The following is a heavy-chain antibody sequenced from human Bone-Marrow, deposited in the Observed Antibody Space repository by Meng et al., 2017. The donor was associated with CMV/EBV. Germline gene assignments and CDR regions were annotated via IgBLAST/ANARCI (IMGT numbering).Heavy chain of an antibody. V-gene: IGHV3-23*01. CDR3: AKDRLYSSSSDY. CDR1: GFTFSSYW. D-gene: IGHD6-6*01. Sequence: GESLKISCAASGFTFSSYWMSWVRQAPGKGLEWVSAISGSGGSTYYADSVKGRFTISRDNSKNTLYLQMNSLRAEDTAVYYCAKDRLYSSSSDYWGQGTLVTVSS. CDR2: ISGSGGST. J-gene: IGHJ4*02.